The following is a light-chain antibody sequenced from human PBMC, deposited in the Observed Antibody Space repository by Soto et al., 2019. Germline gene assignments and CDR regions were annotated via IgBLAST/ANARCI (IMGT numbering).Light chain of an antibody. CDR3: QQYGSSPIT. Sequence: ENVLTQSPGTLSLSPGERSTLSCRASQTVSSTYLAWYQQKPGQAPRLLIYGASSRATGIPDRFSGTVSGTDFTLTISRLEPEEFAVYYCQQYGSSPITVGKGTRLEIK. V-gene: IGKV3-20*01. CDR2: GAS. CDR1: QTVSSTY. J-gene: IGKJ5*01.